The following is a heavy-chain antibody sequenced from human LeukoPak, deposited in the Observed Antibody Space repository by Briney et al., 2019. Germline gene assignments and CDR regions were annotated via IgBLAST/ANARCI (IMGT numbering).Heavy chain of an antibody. CDR3: ARSNNVFFAGDH. CDR2: IIPMSGTT. Sequence: ASVKVSCKASGDTFSSDAFSGVRQGPGEGREWMGAIIPMSGTTHYAQNCQGRVTITSDESTRTVYLEVTSLRSEDTALYYCARSNNVFFAGDHWGQGTLVTVSS. J-gene: IGHJ4*02. D-gene: IGHD1/OR15-1a*01. V-gene: IGHV1-69*01. CDR1: GDTFSSDA.